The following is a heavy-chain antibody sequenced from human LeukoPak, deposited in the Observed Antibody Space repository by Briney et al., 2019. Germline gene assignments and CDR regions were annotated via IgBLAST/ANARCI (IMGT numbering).Heavy chain of an antibody. CDR2: ISGSGDNT. Sequence: PGGSLRLSCAASGFSFSHYWMVWVRQAPGKGLEWVSGISGSGDNTYYADSVKGRLTISRDNSKNTLYVQVNSLGTEDTAAYYCAKGSYYDSSGSFYFDYWGQGTLVTVSS. V-gene: IGHV3-23*01. CDR1: GFSFSHYW. D-gene: IGHD3-22*01. CDR3: AKGSYYDSSGSFYFDY. J-gene: IGHJ4*02.